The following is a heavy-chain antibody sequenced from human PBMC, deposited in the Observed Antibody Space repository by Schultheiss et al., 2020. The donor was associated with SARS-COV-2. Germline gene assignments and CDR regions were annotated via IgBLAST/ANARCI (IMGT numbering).Heavy chain of an antibody. Sequence: ASVKVSCKASGYTFTGYYMHWVRQAPGQGLEWMGRINPNSGGTNFAQNFQGRVTLTRDTSISTAYMELSRLRSDDTAVYYCARGSLLLSGDPFDYWGQGTLVTVSS. CDR1: GYTFTGYY. J-gene: IGHJ4*02. D-gene: IGHD3-10*01. CDR3: ARGSLLLSGDPFDY. CDR2: INPNSGGT. V-gene: IGHV1-2*06.